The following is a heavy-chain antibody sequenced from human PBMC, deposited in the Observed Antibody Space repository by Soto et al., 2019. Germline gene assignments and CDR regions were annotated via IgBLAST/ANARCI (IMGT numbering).Heavy chain of an antibody. CDR1: GVSISNSNFY. V-gene: IGHV4-39*01. D-gene: IGHD3-16*02. J-gene: IGHJ5*02. CDR2: AYYTGSA. Sequence: SETLSLTCNVSGVSISNSNFYWGWIRQPPGKGLEWIASAYYTGSAYYNPSLKSRVTISVDTSKNQFSLKLSSVTAADTAVYFCATDVIVTLGVVYNWFDPWGQGTLVTVSS. CDR3: ATDVIVTLGVVYNWFDP.